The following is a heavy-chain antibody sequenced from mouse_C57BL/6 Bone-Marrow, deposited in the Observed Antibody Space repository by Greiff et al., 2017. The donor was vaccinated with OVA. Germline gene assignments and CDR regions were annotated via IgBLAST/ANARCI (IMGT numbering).Heavy chain of an antibody. CDR2: IWTGGGT. V-gene: IGHV2-9-1*01. J-gene: IGHJ2*01. CDR1: GFSLTSYA. Sequence: VKLVESGPGLVAPSQSLSITCTVSGFSLTSYAISWVRQPPGKGLEWLGVIWTGGGTNYNSALKSRLSISKDNSKSQVFLKMNSLQTDDTARYYCARSRDYYGNYVHFDYWGQGTTLTVSS. CDR3: ARSRDYYGNYVHFDY. D-gene: IGHD2-1*01.